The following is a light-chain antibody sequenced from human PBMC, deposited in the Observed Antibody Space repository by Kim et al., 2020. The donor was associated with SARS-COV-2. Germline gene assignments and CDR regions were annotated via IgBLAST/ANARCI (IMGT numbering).Light chain of an antibody. CDR3: QQYYSTPLT. J-gene: IGKJ4*01. CDR2: WAS. CDR1: QSVLYSSNNKNY. V-gene: IGKV4-1*01. Sequence: RATINGKSSQSVLYSSNNKNYLAWYQQKPGQPPKLLIYWASTRESGVPDRFSGSGSGTDFTLTISSLQAEDVAVYYCQQYYSTPLTFGGGTKVEIK.